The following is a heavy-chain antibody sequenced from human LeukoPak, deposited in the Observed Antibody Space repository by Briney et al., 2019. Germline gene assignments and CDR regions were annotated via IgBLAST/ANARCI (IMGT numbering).Heavy chain of an antibody. CDR3: ARAYSSGWFDY. D-gene: IGHD6-19*01. CDR1: GGSISSSSYY. V-gene: IGHV4-39*01. Sequence: MASETLSLTCTVSGGSISSSSYYWGWIRQPPGKGLEWIGSIYYSGSTYYNPSLKSRVTISVDTSKNQFSLKLSSVTAADTAVYYCARAYSSGWFDYWGRGTLVTVSS. CDR2: IYYSGST. J-gene: IGHJ4*02.